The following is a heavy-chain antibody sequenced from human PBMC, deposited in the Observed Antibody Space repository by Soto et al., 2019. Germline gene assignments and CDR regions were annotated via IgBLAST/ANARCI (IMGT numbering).Heavy chain of an antibody. V-gene: IGHV1-18*01. CDR1: GYTFTSYG. CDR2: ISAYNGNT. Sequence: QVQLVQSGAEVKKPGASVKVSCKASGYTFTSYGISWLRQAPGQGLEWMGWISAYNGNTNYAQKLQGRVTMTTDTSTSTAYMEPRSLRSDDTAVYYCARDRFAYSSGFDAFDIWGQGTMVTVSS. CDR3: ARDRFAYSSGFDAFDI. J-gene: IGHJ3*02. D-gene: IGHD6-19*01.